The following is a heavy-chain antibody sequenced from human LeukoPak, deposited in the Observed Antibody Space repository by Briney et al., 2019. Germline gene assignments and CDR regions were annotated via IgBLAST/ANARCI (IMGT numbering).Heavy chain of an antibody. CDR2: ISSRGRTI. D-gene: IGHD1-26*01. J-gene: IGHJ4*02. V-gene: IGHV3-48*02. CDR3: ARDLTSIGGATNFDY. Sequence: GGSLRLSCAASGFSFSSYEMNWVRQAPGKGLEWVSYISSRGRTIYYADSVKGRFTISRDNAKNSLFLQMNSLRDEDSAVYYCARDLTSIGGATNFDYWGQGTLVTVSS. CDR1: GFSFSSYE.